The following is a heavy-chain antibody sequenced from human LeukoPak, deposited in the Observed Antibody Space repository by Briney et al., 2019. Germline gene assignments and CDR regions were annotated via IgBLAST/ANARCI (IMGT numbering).Heavy chain of an antibody. CDR2: ISGIGGST. V-gene: IGHV3-23*01. CDR1: GFTFSSYA. CDR3: AKGWFGEFYFDY. D-gene: IGHD3-10*01. J-gene: IGHJ4*02. Sequence: GGSLRLSCAASGFTFSSYAMSWVRQAPGKELECVSAISGIGGSTYYADSVKGRFTISRDNSKNTLYLQMNSLRAEDTAVYYCAKGWFGEFYFDYWGQGTLVTVSS.